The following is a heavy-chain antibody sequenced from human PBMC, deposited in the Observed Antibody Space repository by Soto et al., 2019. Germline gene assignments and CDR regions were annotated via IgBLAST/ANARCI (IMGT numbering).Heavy chain of an antibody. CDR3: VRDRTEYGSYGSSYYDVFDI. V-gene: IGHV3-7*03. J-gene: IGHJ3*02. Sequence: EVQLVESGGGLVQPGGSLRLSCAAXGXTFNXYXXXXXXXXXGXGLEWVANINRDGTEKNYVDSVKGRFTVSRDNAKNSLHLQMYSLRAEDTAVYYCVRDRTEYGSYGSSYYDVFDIWGQGTKVTVSS. CDR2: INRDGTEK. CDR1: GXTFNXYX. D-gene: IGHD6-6*01.